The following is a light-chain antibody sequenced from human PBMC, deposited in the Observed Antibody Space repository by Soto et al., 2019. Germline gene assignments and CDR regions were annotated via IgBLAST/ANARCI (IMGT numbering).Light chain of an antibody. V-gene: IGLV1-47*01. CDR1: SSNIGSNY. CDR3: AAWDDSLGYV. CDR2: RNN. J-gene: IGLJ1*01. Sequence: HSVLTQPPSASGTPGQRVTISCSGSSSNIGSNYVYWYQQLPGTAPKLLIYRNNQRPSGVPDRFSGSKSGTSASLAISGLRSEDEADYYCAAWDDSLGYVFGTGTMVTVL.